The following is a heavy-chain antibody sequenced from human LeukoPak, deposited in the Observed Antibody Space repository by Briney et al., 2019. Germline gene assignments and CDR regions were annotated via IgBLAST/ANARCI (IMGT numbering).Heavy chain of an antibody. V-gene: IGHV4-39*07. CDR3: ARLSTDYYDSSGLDY. Sequence: SETLSLTCTVSGGSISSSSYYWGWIRQPPGKGLEWIGSIYYSGSTYYNPSLKSRVTISVDTSKNQFSLKLSSVTAADTAVYYCARLSTDYYDSSGLDYWGQGTLVTVSS. D-gene: IGHD3-22*01. CDR2: IYYSGST. CDR1: GGSISSSSYY. J-gene: IGHJ4*02.